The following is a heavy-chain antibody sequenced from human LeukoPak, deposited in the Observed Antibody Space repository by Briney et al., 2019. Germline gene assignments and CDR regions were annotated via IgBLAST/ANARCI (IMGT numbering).Heavy chain of an antibody. CDR1: GGTFSSYA. V-gene: IGHV1-69*13. J-gene: IGHJ6*02. CDR3: ATCPITMVRGEIYPSYYYYGMDV. Sequence: RASVKVSCKASGGTFSSYAISWVRQAPGQGLEWMGGIIPIFGTANYAQKFQGRVTITADESTSTAYMELSSLRSEDTAVYYCATCPITMVRGEIYPSYYYYGMDVWGQGTTVTVSS. D-gene: IGHD3-10*01. CDR2: IIPIFGTA.